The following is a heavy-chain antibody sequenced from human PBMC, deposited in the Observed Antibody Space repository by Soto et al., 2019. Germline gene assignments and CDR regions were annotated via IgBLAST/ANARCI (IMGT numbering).Heavy chain of an antibody. D-gene: IGHD1-26*01. CDR2: IYTGGST. CDR3: ARAPSGNYYFDS. Sequence: PGGSLRLSCAASGFTVNNNYMGWVRQAPGKGLEWASVIYTGGSTYYADSVKGRFTISRDNSKNTLYLQMNSLRAEDTAVYYCARAPSGNYYFDSWGQGTLVTLSS. CDR1: GFTVNNNY. J-gene: IGHJ4*02. V-gene: IGHV3-53*01.